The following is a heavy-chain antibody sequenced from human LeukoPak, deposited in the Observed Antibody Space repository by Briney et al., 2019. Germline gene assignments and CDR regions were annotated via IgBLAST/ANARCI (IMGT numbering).Heavy chain of an antibody. CDR3: IADPPNSYYAMDV. CDR2: IKTRTDGGTT. V-gene: IGHV3-15*01. Sequence: GGSLRLSCAASGITFTYAWMNWVRQAPGQGLEWVGRIKTRTDGGTTDYAAPVNGRFTLSRDDSKNTLYLQMNSLRTEDTAVYYCIADPPNSYYAMDVWGQGTTVTVSS. J-gene: IGHJ6*02. CDR1: GITFTYAW.